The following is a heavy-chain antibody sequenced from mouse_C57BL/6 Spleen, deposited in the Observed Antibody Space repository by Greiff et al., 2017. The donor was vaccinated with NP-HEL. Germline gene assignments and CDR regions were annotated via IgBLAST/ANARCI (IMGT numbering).Heavy chain of an antibody. V-gene: IGHV5-4*01. D-gene: IGHD4-1*01. Sequence: EVQVVESGGGLVKPGGSLKLSCAASGFTFSSYAMSWVRQTPEKRLEWVATISDGGSYTYYPDNAKNNLYLQMSHLKSEDTAMYYCARGLTGTWYFDVWGTGTTVTVSS. CDR2: ISDGGSYT. CDR3: ARGLTGTWYFDV. J-gene: IGHJ1*03. CDR1: GFTFSSYA.